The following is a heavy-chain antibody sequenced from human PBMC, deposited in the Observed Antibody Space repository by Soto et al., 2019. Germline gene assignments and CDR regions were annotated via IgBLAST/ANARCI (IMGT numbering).Heavy chain of an antibody. Sequence: LRLSCAASGFTFSTYALSWVRQAPGKGLEWVSAISANGQGIYYADSVRGRFTISRDNSKNTIFLHMDSLRAEDTAVYYCAKDRNYPRDQFHYWGQGTLVTVAS. D-gene: IGHD1-7*01. J-gene: IGHJ4*02. V-gene: IGHV3-23*01. CDR1: GFTFSTYA. CDR2: ISANGQGI. CDR3: AKDRNYPRDQFHY.